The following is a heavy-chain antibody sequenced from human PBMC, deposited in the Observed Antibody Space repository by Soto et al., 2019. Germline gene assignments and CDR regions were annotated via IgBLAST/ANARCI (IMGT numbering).Heavy chain of an antibody. Sequence: ESGGGVVQPGRSLRLSCAASGSTFSSYGMHWVRQAPGKGLEWVAVISYDGSNKYYADSVKGRFTISRDNSKNTLYLQMNSLRAEDTAVYYCAKEWVYDSSGWSFDYWGQGTLVTVSS. D-gene: IGHD3-22*01. J-gene: IGHJ4*02. CDR2: ISYDGSNK. CDR3: AKEWVYDSSGWSFDY. V-gene: IGHV3-30*18. CDR1: GSTFSSYG.